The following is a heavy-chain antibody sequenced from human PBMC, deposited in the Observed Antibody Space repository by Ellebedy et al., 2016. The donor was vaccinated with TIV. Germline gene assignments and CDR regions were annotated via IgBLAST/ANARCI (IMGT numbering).Heavy chain of an antibody. CDR3: ARASPTGDFDY. CDR2: INHSGST. CDR1: GGSFSGYY. Sequence: SETLSLXCAVYGGSFSGYYWSWIRQPPGKGLEWIGEINHSGSTNYNPSLKSRVTISVDTSKNQFSLKLSSVTAADTAVYYCARASPTGDFDYWGQGTLVTVSS. D-gene: IGHD7-27*01. J-gene: IGHJ4*02. V-gene: IGHV4-34*01.